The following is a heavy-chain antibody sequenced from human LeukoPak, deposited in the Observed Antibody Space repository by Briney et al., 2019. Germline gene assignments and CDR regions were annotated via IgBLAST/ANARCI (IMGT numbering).Heavy chain of an antibody. V-gene: IGHV3-21*06. CDR2: ISGNSRYI. CDR1: EFTFSSYS. Sequence: GGSLRLSCAASEFTFSSYSMAWVRQAPGKGLEWVSSISGNSRYIYYADSMRGRFTISRDNAKNSLYLQMNSLKPEDTAVYYCARVAEAAAFDSWGQGTLVTVSS. CDR3: ARVAEAAAFDS. D-gene: IGHD6-13*01. J-gene: IGHJ4*02.